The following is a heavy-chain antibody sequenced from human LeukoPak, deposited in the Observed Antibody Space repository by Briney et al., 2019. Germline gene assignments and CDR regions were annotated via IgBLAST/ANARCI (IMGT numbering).Heavy chain of an antibody. CDR3: ARHVSHYDFWSGYEPGRGAFDI. CDR1: GGSISSSSYY. CDR2: IYYSGST. V-gene: IGHV4-39*01. D-gene: IGHD3-3*01. Sequence: SETLSLTCTVSGGSISSSSYYWGWIRQPPGKGLEWIGSIYYSGSTYYNPSLKSRVTISVDTSKNQFSLKLSSVTAADTAVYYCARHVSHYDFWSGYEPGRGAFDIWGQGTMVTVSS. J-gene: IGHJ3*02.